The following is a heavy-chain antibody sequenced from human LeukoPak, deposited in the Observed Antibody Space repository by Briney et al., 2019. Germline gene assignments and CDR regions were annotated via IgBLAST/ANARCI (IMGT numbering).Heavy chain of an antibody. CDR2: ISDDGSNK. J-gene: IGHJ4*02. V-gene: IGHV3-30*03. CDR1: GFTFSAYG. D-gene: IGHD2-8*01. CDR3: IRVNNGYAKDFDY. Sequence: GRSLRLSCVASGFTFSAYGMHWVRQAPGKGLEWVAVISDDGSNKYYVDSVKGRFTISRDNSKNTLYLQMNSLRDEDTAVYYCIRVNNGYAKDFDYWGQGTLVTVSS.